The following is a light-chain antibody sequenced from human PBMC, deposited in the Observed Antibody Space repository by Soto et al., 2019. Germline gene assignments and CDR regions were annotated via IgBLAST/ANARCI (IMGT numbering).Light chain of an antibody. CDR3: SSYAGSDNLV. V-gene: IGLV2-8*01. CDR2: EVS. J-gene: IGLJ2*01. CDR1: SSDVGGYNY. Sequence: QSVLTQPPSASGSPGQSVTIYCTGTSSDVGGYNYVSWYQHHPGKAPKLMIYEVSKRPSGVPDRFSGSKSGNTASLTVSGLQAEDEADYYCSSYAGSDNLVFGGGTKLTVL.